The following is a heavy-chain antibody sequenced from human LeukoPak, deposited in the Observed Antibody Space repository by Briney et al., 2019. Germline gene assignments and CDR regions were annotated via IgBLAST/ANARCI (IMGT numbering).Heavy chain of an antibody. Sequence: SETLSLTCTVSGGSISSYYWSWIRQPPGKGLEYIGYINNDGSTNYNPSLKSRVTISLDTSKNQFSLKLSSVIAADTAVYYCATGAVAPKYWGQGTLITVSS. V-gene: IGHV4-59*08. CDR2: INNDGST. J-gene: IGHJ4*02. CDR1: GGSISSYY. CDR3: ATGAVAPKY.